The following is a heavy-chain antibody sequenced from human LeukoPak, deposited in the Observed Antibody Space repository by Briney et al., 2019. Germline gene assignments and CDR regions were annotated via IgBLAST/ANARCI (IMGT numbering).Heavy chain of an antibody. V-gene: IGHV3-21*04. D-gene: IGHD6-13*01. J-gene: IGHJ5*02. Sequence: GGSLRLSCAASGFTFSSYSMNWVRQAPGKGLEWVSSISSSSSYIYYADSVKGRFTISRDNAKNSLYLQMNSLRAEDTAVYYCARDGEVLSSSWFWFDPWGQGTLVTVSS. CDR2: ISSSSSYI. CDR3: ARDGEVLSSSWFWFDP. CDR1: GFTFSSYS.